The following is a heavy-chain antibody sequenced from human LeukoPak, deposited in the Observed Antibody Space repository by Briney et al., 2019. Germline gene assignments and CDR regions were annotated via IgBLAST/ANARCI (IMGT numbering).Heavy chain of an antibody. CDR3: AKDSRGYSYGYTLDY. V-gene: IGHV3-30*18. CDR2: ISYDGSNK. Sequence: GGSLRLSCAASGFTFSTYYMTWVRQAPGKGLEWVAVISYDGSNKYYADSVKGRFTISRDNSKNTLYLQMNSLRAEDTAVYYCAKDSRGYSYGYTLDYWGQGTLVTVSS. CDR1: GFTFSTYY. D-gene: IGHD5-18*01. J-gene: IGHJ4*02.